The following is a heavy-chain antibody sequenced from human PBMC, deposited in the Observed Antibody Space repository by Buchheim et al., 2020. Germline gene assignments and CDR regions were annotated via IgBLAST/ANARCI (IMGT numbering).Heavy chain of an antibody. CDR3: ARVGRGYNWNGAFDP. D-gene: IGHD1-20*01. CDR1: GGSISSGDYY. CDR2: IYNSGST. V-gene: IGHV4-30-4*01. J-gene: IGHJ5*02. Sequence: QVQLQESGPGLVKPSQTLSLTCTVSGGSISSGDYYWRWIRQPPGKGLEWIGYIYNSGSTYYNPSLKSRVTMSLDTSKNQFSLKLSSVTAADTAVYYCARVGRGYNWNGAFDPWGQGTL.